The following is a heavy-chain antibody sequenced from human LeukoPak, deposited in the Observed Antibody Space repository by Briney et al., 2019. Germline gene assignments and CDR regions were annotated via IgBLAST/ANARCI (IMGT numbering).Heavy chain of an antibody. D-gene: IGHD1-26*01. Sequence: ASVKVSCKASGGTFSSYAISWVRQAPGQGLEWMGGIIPIFGTANYAQKFQGRVTITADESTGTAYMELSSLRSDDTAVYYCARGLVGAAVDYWGQGTLVTVSS. CDR3: ARGLVGAAVDY. V-gene: IGHV1-69*13. CDR1: GGTFSSYA. J-gene: IGHJ4*02. CDR2: IIPIFGTA.